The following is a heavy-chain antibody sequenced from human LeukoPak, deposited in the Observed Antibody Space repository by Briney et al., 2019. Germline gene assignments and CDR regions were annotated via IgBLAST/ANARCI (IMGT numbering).Heavy chain of an antibody. V-gene: IGHV3-7*01. J-gene: IGHJ4*02. Sequence: GGSLRLSCAASGFTFSSYWMTWIRKAPGKGLEWVANIKQDGSEKYYVDSVKGRFTISRDNAKNSLYLQMNSLRAEDTAVYYCARDTGGGYSCYDCWGQGTLVTVSS. D-gene: IGHD5-18*01. CDR3: ARDTGGGYSCYDC. CDR2: IKQDGSEK. CDR1: GFTFSSYW.